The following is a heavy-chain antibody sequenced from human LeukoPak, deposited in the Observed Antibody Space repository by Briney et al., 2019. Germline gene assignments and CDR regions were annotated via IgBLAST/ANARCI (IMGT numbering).Heavy chain of an antibody. D-gene: IGHD3-22*01. Sequence: ASVKVSCKASGYTFTSYGISWVRQAPGQGLEWMGWISGYNGNTNYAQKLQGRVTMTTDTSTSTAYMDLRSLRSDDTAVYHCARDRHRRHYYDSSLHPPLDYWGQGTLVTVSS. CDR1: GYTFTSYG. J-gene: IGHJ4*02. V-gene: IGHV1-18*01. CDR2: ISGYNGNT. CDR3: ARDRHRRHYYDSSLHPPLDY.